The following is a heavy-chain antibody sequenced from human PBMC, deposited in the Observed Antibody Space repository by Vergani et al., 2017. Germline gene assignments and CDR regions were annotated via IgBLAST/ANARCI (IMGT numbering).Heavy chain of an antibody. D-gene: IGHD1-26*01. V-gene: IGHV3-21*01. Sequence: EVQLVESGGGLVKPGGSLRLSCAASGFTFSSYSMNWVRQAPGKGLEWVSSISSSSSYIYYADSVKGRFTISRDNAKNSLYLQMNSLRAEDTAVYYCARAFIVGATNYYCYYMDVWGKGTTVTVSS. CDR2: ISSSSSYI. J-gene: IGHJ6*03. CDR1: GFTFSSYS. CDR3: ARAFIVGATNYYCYYMDV.